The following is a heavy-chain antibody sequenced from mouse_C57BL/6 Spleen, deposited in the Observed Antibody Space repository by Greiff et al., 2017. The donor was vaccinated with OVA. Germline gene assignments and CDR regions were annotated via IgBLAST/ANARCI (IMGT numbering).Heavy chain of an antibody. V-gene: IGHV5-16*01. Sequence: EVKVVESEGGLVQPGSSMKLSCTASGFTFSDYYMAWVRQVPEKGLEWVANINYDGSSTYYLDSLKSRFIISRDNAKNILYLQMSSLKSEDTATYYCARVHYYYGSSPYWYFDVWGTGTTVTVSS. CDR2: INYDGSST. J-gene: IGHJ1*03. CDR1: GFTFSDYY. CDR3: ARVHYYYGSSPYWYFDV. D-gene: IGHD1-1*01.